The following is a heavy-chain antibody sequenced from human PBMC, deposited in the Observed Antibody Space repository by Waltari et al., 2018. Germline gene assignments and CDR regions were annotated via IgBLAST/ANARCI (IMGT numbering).Heavy chain of an antibody. CDR1: GFNVGHYW. D-gene: IGHD2-21*01. CDR2: INVDGTII. Sequence: EVQLVESGGGLVQPGGSLRLSCEASGFNVGHYWIQWVRQGRGKGLVLVSRINVDGTIISYADSVSGRFTISRDRAKSTLYLQMNSLKVDDTVVYYCARGGGEWTQDYWGQGALVTVSS. CDR3: ARGGGEWTQDY. V-gene: IGHV3-74*01. J-gene: IGHJ4*02.